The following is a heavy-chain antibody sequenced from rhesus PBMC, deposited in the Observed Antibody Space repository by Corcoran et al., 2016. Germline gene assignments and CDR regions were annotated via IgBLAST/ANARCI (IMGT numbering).Heavy chain of an antibody. CDR1: GFTFSDYY. CDR2: MRNKANGGTT. J-gene: IGHJ6*01. CDR3: ATYCTSATCHYYGLDS. V-gene: IGHV3-116*02. Sequence: EVRLVESGGGLVQPGGSLRLSCAASGFTFSDYYMSWVRQSPGKGPEWVGFMRNKANGGTTEYAASVKGRFTIARDDSKSIASLQMNSLKTEETAVYYCATYCTSATCHYYGLDSWGQGVVVTVSS. D-gene: IGHD2-2*01.